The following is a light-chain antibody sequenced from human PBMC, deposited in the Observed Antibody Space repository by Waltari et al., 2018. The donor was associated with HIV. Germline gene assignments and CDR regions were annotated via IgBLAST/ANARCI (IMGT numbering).Light chain of an antibody. J-gene: IGLJ1*01. CDR1: SGINVASYR. CDR3: MIWHSNAYV. CDR2: YKSDSDV. Sequence: QAVLTQPSSLSAPPGTSASLTCTLRSGINVASYRIYWYQQRSGTPPQDLLTYKSDSDVQRGSGVPSRFSASKDASANAVILLISGIQSEDEADYYCMIWHSNAYVFGSGTKVTV. V-gene: IGLV5-45*02.